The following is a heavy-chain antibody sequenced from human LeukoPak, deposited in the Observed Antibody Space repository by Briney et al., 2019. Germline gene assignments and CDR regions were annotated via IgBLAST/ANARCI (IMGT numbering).Heavy chain of an antibody. J-gene: IGHJ3*02. CDR2: VSYSGST. D-gene: IGHD2-21*02. CDR3: ARHAYCGGDCFGGAFEI. V-gene: IGHV4-59*08. Sequence: SETLSLTCTVSGGSISYYYWSWIRQPPGKGLEWIGYVSYSGSTSYNPSLKSRVTISLDTSKHQFSLKLNSVTAADTAVYYCARHAYCGGDCFGGAFEIWGQGTMVTVSS. CDR1: GGSISYYY.